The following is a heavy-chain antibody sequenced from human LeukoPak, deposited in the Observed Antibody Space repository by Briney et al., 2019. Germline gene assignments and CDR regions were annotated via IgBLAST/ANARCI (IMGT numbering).Heavy chain of an antibody. CDR1: GGSFSGYY. CDR2: INHSGST. D-gene: IGHD3-22*01. CDR3: ARGLRITMIVVVLDAFDI. V-gene: IGHV4-34*01. J-gene: IGHJ3*02. Sequence: PSETLSLTCAVYGGSFSGYYWSWIRQPPGKGLEWIGEINHSGSTNYNPSLKSRVTISVDMSKNQFSLKLSSVTAADTAVYYCARGLRITMIVVVLDAFDIWGQGTMVTVSS.